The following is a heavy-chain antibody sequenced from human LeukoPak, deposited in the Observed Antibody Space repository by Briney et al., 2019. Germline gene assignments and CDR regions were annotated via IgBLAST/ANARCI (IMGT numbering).Heavy chain of an antibody. J-gene: IGHJ4*02. CDR1: GFTFSNYA. CDR3: AKVAKYYYGSETYYFFEH. CDR2: ITSDGINQ. D-gene: IGHD3-10*01. V-gene: IGHV3-30*04. Sequence: GRSLRLSCAASGFTFSNYAMHWVRQAPGKGLEWLAVITSDGINQHYADSVRGRLTISRDNSIKTLFLQMNSLGTDDTAVYYCAKVAKYYYGSETYYFFEHWGQGTPVTASS.